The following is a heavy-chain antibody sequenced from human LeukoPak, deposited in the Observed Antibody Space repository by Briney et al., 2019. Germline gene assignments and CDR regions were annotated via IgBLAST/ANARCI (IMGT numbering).Heavy chain of an antibody. Sequence: GGSLRLSCVASGFTVSSNYMSWVRQAPGKGLEWVSVIYSGGSTYYADSVKGRFTISRDNSKNTLYLQMNSLRAEDTAVYYCATVLDCSSTSCQTPYYYYYGMDVWGQGTTVTVSS. CDR3: ATVLDCSSTSCQTPYYYYYGMDV. D-gene: IGHD2-2*01. CDR2: IYSGGST. V-gene: IGHV3-66*01. J-gene: IGHJ6*02. CDR1: GFTVSSNY.